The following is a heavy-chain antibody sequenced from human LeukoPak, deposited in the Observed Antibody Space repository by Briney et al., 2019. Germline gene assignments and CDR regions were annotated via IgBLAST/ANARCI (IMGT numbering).Heavy chain of an antibody. CDR2: VDHTGST. CDR3: ARGRVSSSTWYSTYYYYFYMDV. J-gene: IGHJ6*03. D-gene: IGHD1-1*01. CDR1: DDSITMYY. V-gene: IGHV4-59*01. Sequence: SETLSLTCSVSDDSITMYYWTWIRQPPGKGLEWIGYVDHTGSTNFSPSLNGRVSISRDTTKNLFSLRLRSVPAADTAVYFCARGRVSSSTWYSTYYYYFYMDVWGKGTTVTVSS.